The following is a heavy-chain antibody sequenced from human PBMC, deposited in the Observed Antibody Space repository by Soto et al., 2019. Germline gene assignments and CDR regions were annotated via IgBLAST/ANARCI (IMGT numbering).Heavy chain of an antibody. V-gene: IGHV3-11*06. CDR3: AREYGDYGGDYYYYGMDV. D-gene: IGHD4-17*01. Sequence: QVQLVESGGGLVKPGGSLRLSCAASGFTFSDYYMSWIRQAPGKGLEWVSYISSSSSYTNYADSVKGRFTISRDNAKNSLYLQRNSLRAEDTAVYYCAREYGDYGGDYYYYGMDVWGQGTTVTVSS. CDR2: ISSSSSYT. J-gene: IGHJ6*02. CDR1: GFTFSDYY.